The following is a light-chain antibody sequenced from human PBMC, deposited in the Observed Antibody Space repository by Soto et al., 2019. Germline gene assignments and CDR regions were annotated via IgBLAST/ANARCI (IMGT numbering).Light chain of an antibody. J-gene: IGKJ5*01. CDR3: QQFNSYPHP. CDR2: DAS. Sequence: AIQLTQSPSSLSASVGDRVTITCRASQGISSALAWYQQKPGKAPKLLIYDASSLESGVPSRFSGSGSGTDFTITISSLQPEDFATYYCQQFNSYPHPFGQGTRLEIK. V-gene: IGKV1-13*02. CDR1: QGISSA.